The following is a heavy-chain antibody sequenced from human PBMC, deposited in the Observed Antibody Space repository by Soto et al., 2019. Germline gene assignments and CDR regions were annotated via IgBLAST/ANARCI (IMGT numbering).Heavy chain of an antibody. V-gene: IGHV3-30-3*01. CDR2: ISYDGSNK. CDR1: GFTFSSYA. J-gene: IGHJ4*02. Sequence: QVQLVESGGGVVQPGRSLRLSCAASGFTFSSYAMHWVRQAPGKGLEWVAVISYDGSNKYYADSVKGRFTISRDNSKNTQYLQMNSRRAKDTAVYYCARELVASYYDSSGYSFDYWGQGTLVTVSS. CDR3: ARELVASYYDSSGYSFDY. D-gene: IGHD3-22*01.